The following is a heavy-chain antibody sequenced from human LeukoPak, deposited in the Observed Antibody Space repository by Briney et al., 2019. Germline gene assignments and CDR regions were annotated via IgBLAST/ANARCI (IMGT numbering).Heavy chain of an antibody. CDR1: GYTFSIYT. Sequence: ASVKVSCKASGYTFSIYTLHWVRQAPGQRLEWMGWINTGNGDTKYSQRFQGRVAITRDTSASTAYMELNSLKSEDTAVYYCARDVFRGSGYYNYFDFWGQGTLVTVSS. D-gene: IGHD3-22*01. V-gene: IGHV1-3*04. CDR3: ARDVFRGSGYYNYFDF. CDR2: INTGNGDT. J-gene: IGHJ4*02.